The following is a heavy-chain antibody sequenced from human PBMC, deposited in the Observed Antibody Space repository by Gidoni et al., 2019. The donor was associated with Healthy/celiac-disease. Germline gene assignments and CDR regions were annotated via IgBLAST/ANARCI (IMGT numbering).Heavy chain of an antibody. V-gene: IGHV3-43*02. D-gene: IGHD2-2*01. CDR2: ISGDGGST. J-gene: IGHJ6*02. Sequence: EVQLVESGGGVVQPGGSLRLSCAASGFPFDDYAMHWVRQAPGKGLEWVSLISGDGGSTYYADSVKGRFTISRDNSKNSLYLQMNSLRTEDTALYYCAKDEDIVVVPAAIWPYGMDVWGQGTTVTVSS. CDR1: GFPFDDYA. CDR3: AKDEDIVVVPAAIWPYGMDV.